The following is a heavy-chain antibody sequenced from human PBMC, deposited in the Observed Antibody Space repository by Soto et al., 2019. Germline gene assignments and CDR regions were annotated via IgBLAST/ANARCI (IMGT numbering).Heavy chain of an antibody. CDR3: AKDMDSSGWYVQAFDI. D-gene: IGHD6-19*01. Sequence: GGSLRLSCAASGFTFEDYAMHWVRQAPGKGLEWVSGISWNSGSIGYADSVKGRFTISRDNAKNSLYLQMNSLRAEDTALYYCAKDMDSSGWYVQAFDIWGQGTMVTVSS. CDR1: GFTFEDYA. CDR2: ISWNSGSI. V-gene: IGHV3-9*01. J-gene: IGHJ3*02.